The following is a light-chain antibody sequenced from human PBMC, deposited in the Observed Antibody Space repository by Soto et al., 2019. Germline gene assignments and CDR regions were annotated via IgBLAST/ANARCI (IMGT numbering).Light chain of an antibody. Sequence: EIVLTQSPGTLSLSPGERATLACRASQRVSSTYLAWYQQKPGQAPRLLIHSASSRATGVPARFSGSWSGTDFTLTINRLEPEYFAVYYCQQYGSSPEYTFGQGTKLEIK. CDR2: SAS. CDR3: QQYGSSPEYT. V-gene: IGKV3-20*01. J-gene: IGKJ2*01. CDR1: QRVSSTY.